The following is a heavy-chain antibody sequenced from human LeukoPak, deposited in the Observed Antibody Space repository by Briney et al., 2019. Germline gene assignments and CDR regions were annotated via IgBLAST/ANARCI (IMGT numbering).Heavy chain of an antibody. J-gene: IGHJ4*02. V-gene: IGHV3-23*01. Sequence: GGSLRLSCAASGFTFSSYAMSWVRQAPGKGLEWVSGIIGSGGSTLYADSVKGRFTISRDNSKNTLYLQMNSLRPEDTAVYYCAKGAAAPGTLDYWGQGTLVTVSS. D-gene: IGHD6-13*01. CDR1: GFTFSSYA. CDR2: IIGSGGST. CDR3: AKGAAAPGTLDY.